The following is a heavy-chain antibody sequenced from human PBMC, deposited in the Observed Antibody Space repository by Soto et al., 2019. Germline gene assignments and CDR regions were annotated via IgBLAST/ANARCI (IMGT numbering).Heavy chain of an antibody. V-gene: IGHV3-30*03. CDR2: ISFDTSNS. Sequence: VQLVGSGGGVVQPGNSLRLSCAVSGIVFSSFGMHWVRQAPGKGLEWVAVISFDTSNSYYADSVNGRFTISRDNSQNLLFLQMDGLRPEDTAVYWCMTPGTSDHSDYWGRGTLVTVSA. J-gene: IGHJ4*02. CDR1: GIVFSSFG. CDR3: MTPGTSDHSDY. D-gene: IGHD2-8*02.